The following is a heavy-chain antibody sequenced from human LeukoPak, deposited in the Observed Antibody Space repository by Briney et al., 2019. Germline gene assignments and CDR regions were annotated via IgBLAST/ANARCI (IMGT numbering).Heavy chain of an antibody. Sequence: GGSLRLSCAASGLTFSSYAMHWVRQAPGKGLEGVAVISYDGSNKYYADSVKGRFTISRDNSKNTLYLQMNSLRAEDTAVYYCARGSVVVVAEYYYYYMDVWGKGTTVTVSS. CDR1: GLTFSSYA. J-gene: IGHJ6*03. D-gene: IGHD2-15*01. CDR2: ISYDGSNK. CDR3: ARGSVVVVAEYYYYYMDV. V-gene: IGHV3-30*04.